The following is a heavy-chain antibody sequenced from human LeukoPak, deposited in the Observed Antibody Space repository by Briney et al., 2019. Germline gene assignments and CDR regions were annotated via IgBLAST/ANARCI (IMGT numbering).Heavy chain of an antibody. CDR3: ARGYSRWSTPTSSYYYRMDV. CDR1: GYTLTELS. J-gene: IGHJ6*02. Sequence: GASVKLSCKVSGYTLTELSMHWVRQAPGKGLEWMGGFDPEDGETIYAQKFQGRVTMTEDPSTDTAYMELSSLRSEDTAVYYCARGYSRWSTPTSSYYYRMDVWGQGTTVAVSS. V-gene: IGHV1-24*01. D-gene: IGHD6-13*01. CDR2: FDPEDGET.